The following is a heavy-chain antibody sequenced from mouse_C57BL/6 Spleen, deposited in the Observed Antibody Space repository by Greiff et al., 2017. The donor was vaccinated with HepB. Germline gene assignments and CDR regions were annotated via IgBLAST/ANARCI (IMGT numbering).Heavy chain of an antibody. CDR1: GYTFTSYW. J-gene: IGHJ1*03. CDR2: INPSNGGT. CDR3: ARNPDYYGSSYWYFDV. D-gene: IGHD1-1*01. V-gene: IGHV1-53*01. Sequence: VQLKQPGTELVKPGASVKLSCKASGYTFTSYWMHWVKQRPGQGLEWIGNINPSNGGTNYNEKFKSKATLTVDKSSSTAYMQLSSLTSEDSAVYYCARNPDYYGSSYWYFDVWGTGTTVTVSS.